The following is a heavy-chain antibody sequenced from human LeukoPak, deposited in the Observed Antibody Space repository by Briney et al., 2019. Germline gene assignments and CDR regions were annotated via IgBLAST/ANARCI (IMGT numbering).Heavy chain of an antibody. CDR1: EFTFTSYA. CDR3: AKDKHYYDSSGYDY. J-gene: IGHJ4*02. CDR2: ISWNSGSI. Sequence: GGSLRLSCAASEFTFTSYAMSWVRQAPGKGLEWVSGISWNSGSIGYADSVKGRFTISRDNAKNSLYLQMNSLRAEDTALYYCAKDKHYYDSSGYDYWGQGTLVTVSS. V-gene: IGHV3-9*01. D-gene: IGHD3-22*01.